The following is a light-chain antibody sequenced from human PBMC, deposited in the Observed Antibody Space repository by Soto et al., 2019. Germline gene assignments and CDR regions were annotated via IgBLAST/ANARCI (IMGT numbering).Light chain of an antibody. Sequence: DIQMTQSPSSLSASVGDRVTITCRASQTISTYLNWYQQNPGKAPKLLIYAAYNLQNGVPSRFSGSGSGTDFTLTISSLQPEDFATYYCQKSSSIPYTFGQGTKLEIK. V-gene: IGKV1-39*01. J-gene: IGKJ2*01. CDR3: QKSSSIPYT. CDR1: QTISTY. CDR2: AAY.